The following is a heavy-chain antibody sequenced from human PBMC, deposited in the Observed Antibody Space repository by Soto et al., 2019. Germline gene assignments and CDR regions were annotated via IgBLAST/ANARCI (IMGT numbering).Heavy chain of an antibody. V-gene: IGHV3-72*01. CDR3: ARGSFGVGAYFDY. CDR2: TRNKANSYTT. Sequence: GGSLRLSCAASGFTFSDHYMDWVRQAPGKGLEWVGRTRNKANSYTTEYAASVKGRFTISRDDSKNSLYLQMNSLKTEDTAVYYCARGSFGVGAYFDYWGQGTLVTVSS. CDR1: GFTFSDHY. D-gene: IGHD2-15*01. J-gene: IGHJ4*02.